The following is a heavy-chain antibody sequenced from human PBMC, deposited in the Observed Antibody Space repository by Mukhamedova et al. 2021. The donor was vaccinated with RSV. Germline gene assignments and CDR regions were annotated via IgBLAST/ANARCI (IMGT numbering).Heavy chain of an antibody. CDR2: ISAYNGNT. V-gene: IGHV1-18*01. D-gene: IGHD3-16*01. J-gene: IGHJ4*02. CDR3: SRDESDVIDF. Sequence: YGISWVRQAPGQGLEWMGWISAYNGNTNYAQKLQGRVTMTTDTSTSTAYMELRSLRSDDTAVYYCSRDESDVIDFWGQGTLVPV. CDR1: YG.